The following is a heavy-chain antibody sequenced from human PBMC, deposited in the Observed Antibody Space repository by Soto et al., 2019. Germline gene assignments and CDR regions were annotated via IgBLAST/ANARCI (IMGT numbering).Heavy chain of an antibody. D-gene: IGHD6-13*01. J-gene: IGHJ3*02. Sequence: GGSLRLSCAASGFTFSSYAMSWVRQAPGKGLEWVSVISGSGGSTYYADSVKGRFTISRDNSKNTLYLQMNSLRAEDTAVYYCAKDADPYSSSWYAFDIWGQGTMVTVSS. CDR2: ISGSGGST. V-gene: IGHV3-23*01. CDR1: GFTFSSYA. CDR3: AKDADPYSSSWYAFDI.